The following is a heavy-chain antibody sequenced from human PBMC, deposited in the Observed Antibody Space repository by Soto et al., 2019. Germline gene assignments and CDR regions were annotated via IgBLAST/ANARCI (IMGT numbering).Heavy chain of an antibody. D-gene: IGHD3-10*01. CDR1: GGSFSGYY. J-gene: IGHJ4*02. Sequence: SETLSLTCAVYGGSFSGYYWSWIRQPPGKGLEWIGEINHSGSTNYNPSLKSRVTISVDTSKNQFSLKLSSVTAADTAVYYCARGPRYGSGLGYWGQGTLVTVS. CDR2: INHSGST. V-gene: IGHV4-34*01. CDR3: ARGPRYGSGLGY.